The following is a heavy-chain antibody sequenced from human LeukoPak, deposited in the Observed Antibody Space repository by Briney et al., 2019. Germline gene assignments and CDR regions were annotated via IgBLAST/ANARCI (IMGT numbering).Heavy chain of an antibody. D-gene: IGHD2-2*01. CDR2: IRYDGKNK. V-gene: IGHV3-30*02. CDR1: GFTFSSYG. J-gene: IGHJ4*02. Sequence: PGGSLRLSCEASGFTFSSYGMHWVRQAPGKGLEWVAFIRYDGKNKYYVDSVKGRFTISRDNSKNTLYLQMTSLRPEDTAVYYCARGGSSTSYWGQGTLVTVSS. CDR3: ARGGSSTSY.